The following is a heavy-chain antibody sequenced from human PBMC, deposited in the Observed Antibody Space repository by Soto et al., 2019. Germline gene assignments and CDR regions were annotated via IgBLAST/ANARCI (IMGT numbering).Heavy chain of an antibody. CDR1: GFSLSNARMG. D-gene: IGHD2-2*01. CDR2: IFSNDEK. CDR3: AREGLGYWISTSCNNYYYYGMDV. V-gene: IGHV2-26*01. Sequence: QVTLKESGPVLVKPTETLTLTCTVSGFSLSNARMGVSWIRQPPGKALEWLAHIFSNDEKSYSTSLKSRLTISKDTPKSQGVLTMTNMDPVDTATYYCAREGLGYWISTSCNNYYYYGMDVWGQGTTVTVSS. J-gene: IGHJ6*02.